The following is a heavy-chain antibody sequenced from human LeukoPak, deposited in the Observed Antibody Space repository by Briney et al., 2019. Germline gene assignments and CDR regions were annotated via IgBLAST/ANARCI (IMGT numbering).Heavy chain of an antibody. CDR2: ISGTGGST. CDR1: GFNVSSTY. D-gene: IGHD6-19*01. J-gene: IGHJ4*02. V-gene: IGHV3-66*02. Sequence: GGSLRLSCVASGFNVSSTYMNWVRPAPGRGLEWVSVISGTGGSTYYADSVKGRFTISRDNSKNTLFLQMNSLRTEDTAVYYCAREYSSLDCWGQGTLVTVSS. CDR3: AREYSSLDC.